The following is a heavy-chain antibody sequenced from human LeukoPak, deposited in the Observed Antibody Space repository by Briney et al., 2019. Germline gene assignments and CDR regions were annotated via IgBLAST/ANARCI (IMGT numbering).Heavy chain of an antibody. Sequence: SETLSLTCTVSGGSISFGTYYWSRIRQPAGKGLEWIGRISTSGSTIYNPSLKSRVTMSVDTSKGQFSLRLSSVTAADTAVYFCAREDGSSWYYFDSWGQGTLVTVSS. V-gene: IGHV4-61*02. D-gene: IGHD6-13*01. CDR3: AREDGSSWYYFDS. CDR1: GGSISFGTYY. J-gene: IGHJ4*02. CDR2: ISTSGST.